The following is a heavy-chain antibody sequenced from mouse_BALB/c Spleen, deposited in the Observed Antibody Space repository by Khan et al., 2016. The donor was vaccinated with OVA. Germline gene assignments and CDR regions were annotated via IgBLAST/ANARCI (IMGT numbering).Heavy chain of an antibody. J-gene: IGHJ4*01. CDR3: ARHKTENAVEY. Sequence: QVQLKQSGAELARPGASVKMSCKASGYTFTSHTMHWVKQRPGQGLEWIGYINPRSDYTQYNQKFNDKATLTADISSSTAYLQLSSLTSEDSAVYDCARHKTENAVEYWGQGTSVTVSS. CDR2: INPRSDYT. CDR1: GYTFTSHT. V-gene: IGHV1-4*01.